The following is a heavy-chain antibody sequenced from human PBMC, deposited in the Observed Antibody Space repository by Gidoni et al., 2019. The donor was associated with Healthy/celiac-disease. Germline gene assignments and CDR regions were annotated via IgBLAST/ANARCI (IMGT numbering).Heavy chain of an antibody. CDR1: GGTFSSYA. V-gene: IGHV1-69*06. CDR2: IIPSFGTA. J-gene: IGHJ4*02. D-gene: IGHD5-18*01. Sequence: QVQLVQSGAELKKPGSSLKVSCKAPGGTFSSYAISWVRQAHGQGIEWMGGIIPSFGTANYAQKFQGRITITADKSTSTDYMELSSLRSEDTAVYYCARGGRGIQLWLFDYWGQGTLVTVSS. CDR3: ARGGRGIQLWLFDY.